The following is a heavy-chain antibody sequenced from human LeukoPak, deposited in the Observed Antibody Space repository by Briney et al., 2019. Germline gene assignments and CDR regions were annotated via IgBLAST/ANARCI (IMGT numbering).Heavy chain of an antibody. V-gene: IGHV3-48*02. CDR1: GFTFSTYS. D-gene: IGHD5-24*01. J-gene: IGHJ4*02. CDR3: ARASSQRWLQLGGD. CDR2: ISSSSSTI. Sequence: GGSLRLSCTASGFTFSTYSMNWVRQAPGKGLEWVSYISSSSSTIYYADSVKGRFTISRDNAKNSLYLQMNSLRDEDTAVYYCARASSQRWLQLGGDWGQGTLVTVSS.